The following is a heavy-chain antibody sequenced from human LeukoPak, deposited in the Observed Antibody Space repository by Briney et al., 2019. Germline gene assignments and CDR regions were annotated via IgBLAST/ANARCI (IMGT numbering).Heavy chain of an antibody. Sequence: PGGSLRLXCAASGFTFNNYWMSWVRQVPGKGLQWVANIKQDGSAKFYVDSVKGRFTISRDNTKNSLYLRMNSLRVEDTAVYYCARGDFSDYGDYVDAFDIWGQGTMVTVSS. J-gene: IGHJ3*02. CDR3: ARGDFSDYGDYVDAFDI. CDR1: GFTFNNYW. V-gene: IGHV3-7*01. CDR2: IKQDGSAK. D-gene: IGHD4-17*01.